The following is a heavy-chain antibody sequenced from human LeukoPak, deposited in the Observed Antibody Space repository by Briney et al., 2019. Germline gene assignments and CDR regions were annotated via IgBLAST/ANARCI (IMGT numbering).Heavy chain of an antibody. Sequence: GASVKVSCKASGYTFTGYYMHWVRQAPGQGLEWMGRINPNSGGTNYAQKFQGRVTMTRDTSISTAYMELSRLRSNDTAVYYCARDHGIVGATRFDPWGQGTLVTVSS. V-gene: IGHV1-2*06. CDR2: INPNSGGT. J-gene: IGHJ5*02. D-gene: IGHD1-26*01. CDR1: GYTFTGYY. CDR3: ARDHGIVGATRFDP.